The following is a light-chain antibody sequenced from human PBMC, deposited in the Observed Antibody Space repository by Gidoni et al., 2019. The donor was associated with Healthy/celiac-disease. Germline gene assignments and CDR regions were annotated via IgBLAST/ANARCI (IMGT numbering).Light chain of an antibody. CDR1: QSISSY. V-gene: IGKV1-39*01. J-gene: IGKJ5*01. Sequence: DIQMTQSPSSLSASVGDRVTITCRASQSISSYLTWYQQKPGKAPKLLIYAASSLQSGVPSRFSGSGSGTDFTLTISSLQPEEFATYYCQQSYSTPRVTFGQGTRMEIK. CDR3: QQSYSTPRVT. CDR2: AAS.